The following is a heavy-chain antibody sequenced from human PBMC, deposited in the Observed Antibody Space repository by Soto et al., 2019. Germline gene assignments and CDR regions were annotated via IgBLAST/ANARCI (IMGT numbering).Heavy chain of an antibody. CDR2: INPSGGST. CDR3: AVYDSSGYYFDY. J-gene: IGHJ4*02. V-gene: IGHV1-46*01. CDR1: GYTFTSYY. D-gene: IGHD3-22*01. Sequence: ASVKVSCKASGYTFTSYYMHWVRQAPGQGLEWMGIINPSGGSTSYAQKFQGRVTMTRDTSTSTVYMELSSLRSEDTAVYYCAVYDSSGYYFDYWGQGTLVTVYS.